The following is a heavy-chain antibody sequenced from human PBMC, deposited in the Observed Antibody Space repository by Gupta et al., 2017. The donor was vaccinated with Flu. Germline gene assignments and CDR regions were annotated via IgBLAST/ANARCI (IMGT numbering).Heavy chain of an antibody. CDR2: IRSNSYGGTT. CDR3: SRRARGLTAGAQSSDAWAGGRPSDY. Sequence: EVQLVESGGGLPQPGRSLRLSCSTSASNFRDHAMNWFRQTPGRGAEWVGFIRSNSYGGTTEYAAPVKGRFIISRDDSKSIAYLQLNSLTIEDTARYFCSRRARGLTAGAQSSDAWAGGRPSDYGGQGTLVTVSS. CDR1: ASNFRDHA. D-gene: IGHD5-18*01. V-gene: IGHV3-49*03. J-gene: IGHJ4*02.